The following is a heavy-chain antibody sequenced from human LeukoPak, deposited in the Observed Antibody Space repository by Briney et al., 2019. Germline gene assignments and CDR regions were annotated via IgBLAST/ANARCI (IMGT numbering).Heavy chain of an antibody. Sequence: ASVKVSCKASGYNFTSYYMHWVRQAPGQGLEWMGIINPSGGSTSYAQKFQGRVTMTRDTSTSTVYMELSSPRSEDTAVYYCARDRIRAARGDSIDYWGQGTLVTVSS. CDR3: ARDRIRAARGDSIDY. CDR2: INPSGGST. J-gene: IGHJ4*02. D-gene: IGHD6-6*01. CDR1: GYNFTSYY. V-gene: IGHV1-46*01.